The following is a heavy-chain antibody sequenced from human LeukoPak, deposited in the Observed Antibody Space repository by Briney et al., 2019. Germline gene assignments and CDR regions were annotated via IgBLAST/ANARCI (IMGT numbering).Heavy chain of an antibody. D-gene: IGHD1-14*01. CDR1: GGSFSGYY. Sequence: SETLSLTCAVYGGSFSGYYWSWIRQPPGKGLEWIGEINHSGSTNYNPSLKSRVTISVDTSKNQFSLKLSSVTAADTAVYYCARGGIVDYWGQGTLVTVSP. CDR2: INHSGST. V-gene: IGHV4-34*01. J-gene: IGHJ4*02. CDR3: ARGGIVDY.